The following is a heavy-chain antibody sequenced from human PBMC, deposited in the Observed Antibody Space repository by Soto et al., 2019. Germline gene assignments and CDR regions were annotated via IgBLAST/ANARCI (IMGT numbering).Heavy chain of an antibody. CDR1: GFTFDDYA. CDR3: AKGYIAAAGPIYY. D-gene: IGHD6-13*01. J-gene: IGHJ4*02. CDR2: ISWNSGSI. V-gene: IGHV3-9*01. Sequence: SLRLPCAASGFTFDDYAMHWVRQAPGKGLEWVSGISWNSGSIGYADSVKGRFTISRDNAKNSLYLQMNSLRAEDTALYYCAKGYIAAAGPIYYWGQRTLVTVAS.